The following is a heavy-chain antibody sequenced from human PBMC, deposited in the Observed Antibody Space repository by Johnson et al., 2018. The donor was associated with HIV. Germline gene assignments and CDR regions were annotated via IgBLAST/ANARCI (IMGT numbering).Heavy chain of an antibody. Sequence: VQLVESGGGLVQPGRSLRPSCAASGFTFTDYAMHWVRQGPGKGLEWVSGISRNSGRIGYRNSMKGRFTIPRDNAKNSLYLQMNSLRPEDTALYYCAKGRDYYDSSDYSSDAFDIWGQGTMVIVSS. CDR2: ISRNSGRI. CDR1: GFTFTDYA. D-gene: IGHD3-22*01. J-gene: IGHJ3*02. V-gene: IGHV3-9*01. CDR3: AKGRDYYDSSDYSSDAFDI.